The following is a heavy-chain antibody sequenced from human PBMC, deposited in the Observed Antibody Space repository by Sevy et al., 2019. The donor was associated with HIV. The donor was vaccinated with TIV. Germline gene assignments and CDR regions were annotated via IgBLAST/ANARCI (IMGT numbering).Heavy chain of an antibody. CDR2: LKSDVYGGTV. CDR3: TRWKAAQSIFDY. D-gene: IGHD6-13*01. CDR1: GFTFGDYC. V-gene: IGHV3-49*04. Sequence: GGSLRLSCTASGFTFGDYCMSWVRQAPGKGLEWVAFLKSDVYGGTVDHAASGRGRFVISRDGSKTIAYLQMNDLKTEDTGVYYCTRWKAAQSIFDYWGQGALVTVSS. J-gene: IGHJ4*02.